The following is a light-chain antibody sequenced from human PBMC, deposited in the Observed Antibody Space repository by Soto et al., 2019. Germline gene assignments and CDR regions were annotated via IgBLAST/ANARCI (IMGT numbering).Light chain of an antibody. Sequence: QSALTQPPSVSGAPGQRVTISCTGSSSNIGAGYDVHWYRQLPGTAPKLLIYGNIDRPSGVPDRFSGSKSGASASLAITGLQAEDEADYYCQSYDSSLSASVFGTGTKLTVL. CDR1: SSNIGAGYD. J-gene: IGLJ1*01. CDR3: QSYDSSLSASV. CDR2: GNI. V-gene: IGLV1-40*01.